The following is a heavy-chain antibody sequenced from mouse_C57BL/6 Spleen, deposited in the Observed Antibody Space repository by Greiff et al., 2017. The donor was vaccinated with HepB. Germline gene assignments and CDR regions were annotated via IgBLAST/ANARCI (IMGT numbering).Heavy chain of an antibody. Sequence: QVQLQQSGAELARPGASVKLSCKASGYTFTSYGISWVKQRTGQGLEWIGEIYPRSGNTYYNEKFQGKATLTADKSSSTAYMELRSLTSEDSAVYACAGQPRLADFDYWGQGTTLTVSS. CDR1: GYTFTSYG. CDR3: AGQPRLADFDY. V-gene: IGHV1-81*01. D-gene: IGHD3-2*02. J-gene: IGHJ2*01. CDR2: IYPRSGNT.